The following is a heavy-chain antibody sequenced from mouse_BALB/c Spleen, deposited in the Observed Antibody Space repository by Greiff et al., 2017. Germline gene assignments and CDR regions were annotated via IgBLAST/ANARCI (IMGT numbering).Heavy chain of an antibody. CDR3: ARSGTTVVAPPWFAY. J-gene: IGHJ3*01. Sequence: EVKLVESGGGLVKPGGSLKLSCAASGFTFSSFGMHWVRQAPEKGLEWVAYISSGSSTIYYADTVKGRFTISRDNPKNTLFLQMTSLRSEDTAMYYCARSGTTVVAPPWFAYWGQGTLVTVSA. D-gene: IGHD1-1*01. V-gene: IGHV5-17*02. CDR2: ISSGSSTI. CDR1: GFTFSSFG.